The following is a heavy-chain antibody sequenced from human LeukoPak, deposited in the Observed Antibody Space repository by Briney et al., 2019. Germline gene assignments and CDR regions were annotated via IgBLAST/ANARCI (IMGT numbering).Heavy chain of an antibody. V-gene: IGHV3-23*01. CDR2: IGGRGGST. CDR1: GLTFSDYG. D-gene: IGHD3-9*01. J-gene: IGHJ6*03. CDR3: AKQGRDWLRDYYYYMDV. Sequence: PGGSLRLSCAASGLTFSDYGMSWVRQAPGKGLEWVSTIGGRGGSTYYADSVKGRFTISRDNSKNTLYLQMNSLRAEDTAVYYCAKQGRDWLRDYYYYMDVWGKGTTVTISS.